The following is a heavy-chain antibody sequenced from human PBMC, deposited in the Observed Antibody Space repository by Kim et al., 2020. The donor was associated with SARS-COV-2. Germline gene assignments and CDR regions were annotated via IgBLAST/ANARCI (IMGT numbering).Heavy chain of an antibody. CDR2: ISYDGSNK. D-gene: IGHD4-17*01. Sequence: GGSLRLSCAASGFTFSSYGMHWVRQAPGKGLEWVAVISYDGSNKYYADSVKGRFTISRDNSKNTLYLQMNSLRAEDTAVYYCTTFLLTTVIHSDYWGQGTLVTVSS. V-gene: IGHV3-30*03. CDR1: GFTFSSYG. CDR3: TTFLLTTVIHSDY. J-gene: IGHJ4*02.